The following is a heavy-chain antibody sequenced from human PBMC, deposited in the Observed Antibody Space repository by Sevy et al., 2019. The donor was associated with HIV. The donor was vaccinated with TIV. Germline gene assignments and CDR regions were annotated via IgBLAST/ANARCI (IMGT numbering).Heavy chain of an antibody. Sequence: GGSLRLSCAASGFTFSNAWMSWVRQSPGKGLQWVGRIRSKAGGGTTDYVKIVKGKFTISRDDSRDILYLQLNSLETEDTAVYYCTTDHRRDGIVVVPFEYWGQGTLVTVSS. V-gene: IGHV3-15*01. J-gene: IGHJ4*02. CDR2: IRSKAGGGTT. CDR1: GFTFSNAW. CDR3: TTDHRRDGIVVVPFEY. D-gene: IGHD2-15*01.